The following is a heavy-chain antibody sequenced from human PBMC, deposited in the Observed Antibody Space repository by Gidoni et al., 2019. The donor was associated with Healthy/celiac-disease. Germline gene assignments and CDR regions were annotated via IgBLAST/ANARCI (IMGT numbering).Heavy chain of an antibody. J-gene: IGHJ6*02. CDR1: GGTFSSYA. D-gene: IGHD3-16*01. CDR2: ISPIFGTA. V-gene: IGHV1-69*01. CDR3: ARDRGFELRLGGDDCYYGMDV. Sequence: QVQLVQSGAEVKKPGSSVKVSGKASGGTFSSYALRGVRQAPGQGLEGMGGISPIFGTASYAQKFQGRVPITADESTSTAYMALSSLRSEDTAVYYCARDRGFELRLGGDDCYYGMDVWGHGTTVTVSS.